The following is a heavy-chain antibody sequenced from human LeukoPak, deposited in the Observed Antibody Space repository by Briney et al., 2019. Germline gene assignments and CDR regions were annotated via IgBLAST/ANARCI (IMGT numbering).Heavy chain of an antibody. Sequence: PGRTLRPSCAPSGFTLSSYWISSGPQAPGNGVKWLTNIKQDVRENSYVDSLKGRFTISRDNAKNSLYLQMNSLRAEDTAVYYCARDPGSAFGGVIVKVYYYYMDVWGKGTTVTVSS. D-gene: IGHD3-16*02. CDR2: IKQDVREN. J-gene: IGHJ6*03. V-gene: IGHV3-7*01. CDR3: ARDPGSAFGGVIVKVYYYYMDV. CDR1: GFTLSSYW.